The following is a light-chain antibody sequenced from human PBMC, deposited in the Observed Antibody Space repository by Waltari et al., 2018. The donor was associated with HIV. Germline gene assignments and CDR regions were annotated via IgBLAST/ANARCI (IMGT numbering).Light chain of an antibody. J-gene: IGLJ2*01. Sequence: QSVLAQPPSTSGTPGQRVTISCSRSGSNIGTNTVNWYQQLPGTAPKVLIYSNNQRPSGVPDRFSGSKSATSASLAISGLLEDEADYYCAAWDDSLKGVVFGGGTKLTVL. CDR1: GSNIGTNT. CDR2: SNN. V-gene: IGLV1-44*01. CDR3: AAWDDSLKGVV.